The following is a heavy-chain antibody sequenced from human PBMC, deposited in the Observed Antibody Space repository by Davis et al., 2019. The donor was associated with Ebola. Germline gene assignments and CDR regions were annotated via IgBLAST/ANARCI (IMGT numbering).Heavy chain of an antibody. CDR3: ARDLINVLLPAAEGGGYYYGMDV. CDR2: ISSSSSYI. D-gene: IGHD2-2*01. V-gene: IGHV3-21*01. J-gene: IGHJ6*04. CDR1: GFTFSSYS. Sequence: GESLKISCAASGFTFSSYSMNWVRQAPGKGLEWVSSISSSSSYIYYADSVKGRFTISRDNAKNSLYLQMNSLRAEDTDVYYCARDLINVLLPAAEGGGYYYGMDVWGKGTTVTVSS.